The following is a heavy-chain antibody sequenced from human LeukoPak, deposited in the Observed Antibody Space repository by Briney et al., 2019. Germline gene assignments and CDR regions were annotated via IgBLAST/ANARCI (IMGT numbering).Heavy chain of an antibody. Sequence: ASVKVSCKASGYTFTSYDINWVRQATGQGLEWVGWMNPNSGNTGYAQKFQGRVTMTRNTSISTAYMELSSLRSEDTAVYYCARRPAVKVRTTSYYYGMDVWGQGTTVTVSS. J-gene: IGHJ6*02. CDR3: ARRPAVKVRTTSYYYGMDV. D-gene: IGHD2/OR15-2a*01. CDR1: GYTFTSYD. CDR2: MNPNSGNT. V-gene: IGHV1-8*01.